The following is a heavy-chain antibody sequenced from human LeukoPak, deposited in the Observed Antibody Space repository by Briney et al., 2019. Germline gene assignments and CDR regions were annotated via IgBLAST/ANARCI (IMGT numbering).Heavy chain of an antibody. D-gene: IGHD5-18*01. J-gene: IGHJ4*02. CDR1: GYTFTGYY. CDR3: ARPRGRIQLWELDY. V-gene: IGHV1-2*02. CDR2: INPNSGGT. Sequence: ASVKVSCKASGYTFTGYYTHWVRQAPGQGLEWMGWINPNSGGTNYAQKFQGRVTMTRDTSISTAYMELSRLRSDDTAVYYCARPRGRIQLWELDYWGQGTLVTVSS.